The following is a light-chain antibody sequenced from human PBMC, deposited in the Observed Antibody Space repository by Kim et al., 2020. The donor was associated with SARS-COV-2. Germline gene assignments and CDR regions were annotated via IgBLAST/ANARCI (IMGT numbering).Light chain of an antibody. Sequence: DIQMTQSPSSLSASVGDRVTITCRTSQNINSHLNWYHQKPGRAPKLLIYAASTLQGGVPSRFSGSKSGTEFTLTISSLQPDDFATYYCQHYNGYPLTFGGGTKVEIK. CDR3: QHYNGYPLT. CDR2: AAS. J-gene: IGKJ4*01. V-gene: IGKV1-39*01. CDR1: QNINSH.